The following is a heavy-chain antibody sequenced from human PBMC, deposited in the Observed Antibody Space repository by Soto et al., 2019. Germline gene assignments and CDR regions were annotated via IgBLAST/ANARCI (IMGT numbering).Heavy chain of an antibody. CDR1: GFTFSSYG. D-gene: IGHD3-3*01. CDR2: IWYDGSNK. Sequence: QVQLVESGGGVVQPGRSLRLSCAASGFTFSSYGMHWVRQAPGKGLEWVAVIWYDGSNKYYADSVKGRFTISRDNSKNTXYXXMSRLRAEDTDVYYCARTQYDFWGGYGLGYYGMDVWGHGTTVTVSS. CDR3: ARTQYDFWGGYGLGYYGMDV. J-gene: IGHJ6*02. V-gene: IGHV3-33*01.